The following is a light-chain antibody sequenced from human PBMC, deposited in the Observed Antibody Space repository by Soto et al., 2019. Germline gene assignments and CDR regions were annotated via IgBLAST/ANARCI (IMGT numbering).Light chain of an antibody. CDR2: DVS. CDR3: SSYTSYTSYV. CDR1: SSNIGSNT. J-gene: IGLJ1*01. V-gene: IGLV1-44*01. Sequence: VLTQPPSASGTPGQRVTISCSGRSSNIGSNTVNWYQQYPGKAPKLMIYDVSNRPSGVPDRFSGSKSGNTASLTISGLQSEDEADYYCSSYTSYTSYVFGTGTKVTVL.